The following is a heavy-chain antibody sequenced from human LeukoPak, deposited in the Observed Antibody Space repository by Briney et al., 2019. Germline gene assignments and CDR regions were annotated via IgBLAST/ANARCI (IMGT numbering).Heavy chain of an antibody. CDR2: ISAYNGNA. Sequence: ASVNVSCTASGYTFTRYDINWVRQAPGQGLEWMGWISAYNGNANYAHNLQGRVTMIRDTSTSTVYMELSSLRSEDTAVYYCARFAVHRRITVAGQFGLDYWGQGTLVSLSS. CDR3: ARFAVHRRITVAGQFGLDY. CDR1: GYTFTRYD. V-gene: IGHV1-18*01. J-gene: IGHJ4*02. D-gene: IGHD6-19*01.